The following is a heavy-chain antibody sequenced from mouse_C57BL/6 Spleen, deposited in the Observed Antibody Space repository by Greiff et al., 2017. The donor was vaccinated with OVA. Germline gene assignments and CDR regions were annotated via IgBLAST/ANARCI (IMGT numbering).Heavy chain of an antibody. J-gene: IGHJ4*01. CDR3: ARRYLWTLGDMEG. CDR1: GYAFSSSW. D-gene: IGHD3-3*01. Sequence: VQLQQSGPELVKPGASVKISCKASGYAFSSSWMNWVKLRPGKGLEWIGWIYPGGGDTNYNGKFKGKATLTADKSSSTAYMQLSSPTSEDSAVYFCARRYLWTLGDMEGWGKGTSVTVSS. V-gene: IGHV1-82*01. CDR2: IYPGGGDT.